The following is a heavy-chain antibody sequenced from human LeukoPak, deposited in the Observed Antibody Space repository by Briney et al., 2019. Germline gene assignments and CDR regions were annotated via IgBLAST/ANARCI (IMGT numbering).Heavy chain of an antibody. D-gene: IGHD4-17*01. V-gene: IGHV1-69*01. J-gene: IGHJ4*02. CDR1: GGTFSSYP. CDR2: IIPIFGIT. CDR3: ARDGTKSKYGDYVSFDF. Sequence: SVKVSCKASGGTFSSYPISWVRQAPGQGLEWMGGIIPIFGITNYAQKFQGRLTITADESTSTAYMELSSLRSEDTAMYFCARDGTKSKYGDYVSFDFWGQGTLVTVFS.